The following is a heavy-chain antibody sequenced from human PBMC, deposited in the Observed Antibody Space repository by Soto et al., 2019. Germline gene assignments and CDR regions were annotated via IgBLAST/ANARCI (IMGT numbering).Heavy chain of an antibody. D-gene: IGHD6-19*01. V-gene: IGHV3-23*01. CDR1: GFTFTSYA. J-gene: IGHJ4*02. CDR3: AKARRYSSASHDFDY. CDR2: ISAGGGST. Sequence: EVQLLESGGGLVQPGGSLRLSCAASGFTFTSYAMSWVRQAPGKGLEWLSGISAGGGSTYYADSVKGRFTISRDNSRNTLYMQMNSLRDEDTAVYYCAKARRYSSASHDFDYWGQGTLVTVSS.